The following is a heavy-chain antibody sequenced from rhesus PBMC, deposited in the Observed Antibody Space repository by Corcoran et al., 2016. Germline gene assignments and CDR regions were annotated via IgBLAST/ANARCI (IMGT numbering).Heavy chain of an antibody. CDR2: ISGSSGST. D-gene: IGHD6-43*01. Sequence: QVQLQESGPGLVKPSETLSLTCAVSGGSVSSSNWWSRIRQPPGKGLEWIGYISGSSGSTYYNPSLKIRVTISTDTSKNQFSLKLSYGNAADTAVYYCAREDPGGIAAAGVDYWGQGVLVTVSS. V-gene: IGHV4-65*01. CDR3: AREDPGGIAAAGVDY. J-gene: IGHJ4*01. CDR1: GGSVSSSNW.